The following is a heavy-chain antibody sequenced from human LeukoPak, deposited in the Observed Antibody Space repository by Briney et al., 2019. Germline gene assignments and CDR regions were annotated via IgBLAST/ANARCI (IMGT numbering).Heavy chain of an antibody. CDR3: ARGGSYLSAFDI. V-gene: IGHV3-48*01. Sequence: GGSLRLSCAASGFTFSSYTMNWVRQAPGKRLEWVSYISSGNSNIYYADSVKGRFTISRDNAKNSLYLQMNSLRAEDTAVYYCARGGSYLSAFDIWGQGTMVTVSS. CDR1: GFTFSSYT. CDR2: ISSGNSNI. D-gene: IGHD1-26*01. J-gene: IGHJ3*02.